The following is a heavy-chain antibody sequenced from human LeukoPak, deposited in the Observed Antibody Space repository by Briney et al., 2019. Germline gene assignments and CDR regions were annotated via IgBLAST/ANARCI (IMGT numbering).Heavy chain of an antibody. V-gene: IGHV4-4*07. D-gene: IGHD3-3*01. CDR2: IYTSGST. Sequence: SETLSLTCTVSGGSISSYYWSWIRQPAGKGLEWIGRIYTSGSTNYNPSLKSRVTMSVDTSKNQFSLELSSVTAADTAVYYCARDYYDFWSGYHPAFDIWGQGTMVTVSS. J-gene: IGHJ3*02. CDR1: GGSISSYY. CDR3: ARDYYDFWSGYHPAFDI.